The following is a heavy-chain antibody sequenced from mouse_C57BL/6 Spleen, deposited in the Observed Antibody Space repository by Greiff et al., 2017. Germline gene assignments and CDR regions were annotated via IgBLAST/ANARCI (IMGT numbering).Heavy chain of an antibody. CDR2: INYDGSST. CDR1: GFTFSDYY. CDR3: AREGGDY. V-gene: IGHV5-16*01. Sequence: EVMLVESEGGLVQPGSSMKLSCTASGFTFSDYYMAWVRQVPEKGLEWVANINYDGSSTYYLDSLKSRFIISRDNAKNNLYLQMSSLKSEDTATYYCAREGGDYWGQGTSVTVSS. J-gene: IGHJ4*01.